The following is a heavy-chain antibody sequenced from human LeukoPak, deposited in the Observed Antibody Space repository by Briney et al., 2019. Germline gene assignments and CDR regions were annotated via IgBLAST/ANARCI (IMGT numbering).Heavy chain of an antibody. D-gene: IGHD3-3*01. Sequence: SETLSLTCTVSGGSISSYYWSWIRQPPGKGLEWIGYIYYSGSTNYNPSHKSRVTISVDTSKNQFSLKLSSVTAADTAVYYCARAEEDFWSGTIRNFDYWGQGTLVTVSS. CDR2: IYYSGST. V-gene: IGHV4-59*01. CDR3: ARAEEDFWSGTIRNFDY. CDR1: GGSISSYY. J-gene: IGHJ4*02.